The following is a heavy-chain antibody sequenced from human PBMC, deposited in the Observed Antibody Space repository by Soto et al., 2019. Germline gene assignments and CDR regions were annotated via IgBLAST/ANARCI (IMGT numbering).Heavy chain of an antibody. CDR1: GFTFSNAW. Sequence: KSGGSLRLSCAASGFTFSNAWMSWVRQAPGKGLEWVGRIKSKTDGGTTDYAAPVKGRFTISRDDSKNTLYLQMNSLKTEDTAVYYCTTGILWFGEVHYGMDVWGQGTTVTVS. D-gene: IGHD3-10*01. V-gene: IGHV3-15*01. J-gene: IGHJ6*02. CDR3: TTGILWFGEVHYGMDV. CDR2: IKSKTDGGTT.